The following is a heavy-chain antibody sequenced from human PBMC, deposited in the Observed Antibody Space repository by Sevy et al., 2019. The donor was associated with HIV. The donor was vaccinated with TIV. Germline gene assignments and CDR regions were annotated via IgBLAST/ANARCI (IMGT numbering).Heavy chain of an antibody. Sequence: ASVKVSCKTYGDTFSTNSINWVRQAPGQGLEWLGGIIPVIVASNYAQKFRDRVTITADASTTTVYMEMSGLKSDDTAVYYSARERVDTSMVSFDFWGQGTLVTVSS. V-gene: IGHV1-69*13. D-gene: IGHD5-18*01. CDR3: ARERVDTSMVSFDF. CDR2: IIPVIVAS. J-gene: IGHJ4*02. CDR1: GDTFSTNS.